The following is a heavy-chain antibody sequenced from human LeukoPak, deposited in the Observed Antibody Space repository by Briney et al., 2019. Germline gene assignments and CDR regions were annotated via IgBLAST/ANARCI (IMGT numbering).Heavy chain of an antibody. CDR1: GYSISSGYY. D-gene: IGHD3-10*01. V-gene: IGHV4-38-2*01. CDR3: ARVSYGSGSYYKGFDC. Sequence: SETLSLTCAVSGYSISSGYYWGWIRQPPGKGLEWIGSIYHSGSTYYNPSLKSRVTISVDTSKNQFSLKLSSVTAADTAVYYCARVSYGSGSYYKGFDCWGQGTLVTVSS. CDR2: IYHSGST. J-gene: IGHJ4*02.